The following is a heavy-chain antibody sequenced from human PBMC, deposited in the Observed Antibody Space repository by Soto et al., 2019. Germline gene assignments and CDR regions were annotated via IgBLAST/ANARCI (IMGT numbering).Heavy chain of an antibody. Sequence: QLQLQESGPGLVKPSETLSLTCTVSGGSISSSSYYWGWIRQPPGKGLEWIGSIYYSGSTYYNPSIKSRVTLSVDTSKNQFPLKLSSVTAADTAVYSCARQGGLDWFDPWGQGTLVTVSS. CDR1: GGSISSSSYY. J-gene: IGHJ5*02. D-gene: IGHD1-26*01. CDR3: ARQGGLDWFDP. CDR2: IYYSGST. V-gene: IGHV4-39*01.